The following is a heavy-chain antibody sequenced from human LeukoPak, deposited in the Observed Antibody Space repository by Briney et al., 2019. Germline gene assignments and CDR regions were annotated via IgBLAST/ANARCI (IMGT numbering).Heavy chain of an antibody. CDR2: IWYDGTEK. CDR1: GFTFSIYG. J-gene: IGHJ5*02. D-gene: IGHD1-7*01. Sequence: GGSLRLSCAASGFTFSIYGMQWVRQAPGKGLEWVAVIWYDGTEKYYADSVKGRFTISRDNAKNSLYLQMNSLRAEDTAVCYCARDVTGTTFDPWGQGTLVTVSS. V-gene: IGHV3-33*01. CDR3: ARDVTGTTFDP.